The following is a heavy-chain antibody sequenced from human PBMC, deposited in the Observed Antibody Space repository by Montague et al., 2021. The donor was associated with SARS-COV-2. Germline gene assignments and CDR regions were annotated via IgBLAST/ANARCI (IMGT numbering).Heavy chain of an antibody. J-gene: IGHJ2*01. V-gene: IGHV4-59*11. CDR3: AREFRIELWQTNWYFGL. D-gene: IGHD3-16*01. CDR1: GGSISGHY. Sequence: SETLSLTCSGSGGSISGHYWSWIRQPPGKGLEWIGNFDHSGDTKYNPSLKSRATISVDTSKNQFALRLHSVTAADTSVYYCAREFRIELWQTNWYFGLWGRGTLGTVSS. CDR2: FDHSGDT.